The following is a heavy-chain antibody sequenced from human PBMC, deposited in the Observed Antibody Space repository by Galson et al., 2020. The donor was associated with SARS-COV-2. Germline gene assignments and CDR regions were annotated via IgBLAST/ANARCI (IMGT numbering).Heavy chain of an antibody. V-gene: IGHV4-59*01. D-gene: IGHD3-10*01. CDR3: ARLPVVRGVDY. CDR1: GGSINIYY. J-gene: IGHJ4*02. Sequence: ASETLSLTCTVSGGSINIYYWSWIRQSPEKGLEWIGYLYYGGKTNYNPSLESRVTISVDTSKNQFSLKLSSVTAADTALYYYARLPVVRGVDYWGQGILVTVSS. CDR2: LYYGGKT.